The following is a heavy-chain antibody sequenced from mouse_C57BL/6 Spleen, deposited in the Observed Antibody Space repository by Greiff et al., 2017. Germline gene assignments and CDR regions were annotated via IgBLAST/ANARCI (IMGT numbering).Heavy chain of an antibody. CDR2: ISGGSSTI. CDR3: YGSSAYDAMDY. J-gene: IGHJ4*01. V-gene: IGHV5-17*01. D-gene: IGHD1-1*01. CDR1: GFTFSDYG. Sequence: DVKLVESGGGLVKPGGSLKLSCAASGFTFSDYGMHWVRQAPEKGLEWVAYISGGSSTIYYADTVKGGVTISRDNAKNTLFLQMTSLRSEDTAMYYGYGSSAYDAMDYWGQGTSVTVSS.